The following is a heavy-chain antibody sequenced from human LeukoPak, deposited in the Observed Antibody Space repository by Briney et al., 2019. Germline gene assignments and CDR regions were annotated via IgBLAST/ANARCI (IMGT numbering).Heavy chain of an antibody. CDR2: INHSGST. J-gene: IGHJ4*02. Sequence: SETLSLTCTASGGSISSSTYYWDWIRQPPGKGLEWIGEINHSGSTNYNPSLKSRVTISVDTSKNQFSLKLSSVTAADTAVYYCARRVAYYYDSSGYYGYWGQGTLVTVSS. V-gene: IGHV4-39*07. CDR1: GGSISSSTYY. CDR3: ARRVAYYYDSSGYYGY. D-gene: IGHD3-22*01.